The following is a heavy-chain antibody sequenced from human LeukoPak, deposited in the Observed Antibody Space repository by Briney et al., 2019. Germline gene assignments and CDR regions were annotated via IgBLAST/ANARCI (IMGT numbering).Heavy chain of an antibody. CDR3: ARAMDDILTGYQDYYFDY. CDR1: GFTVSSNY. J-gene: IGHJ4*02. CDR2: IYSGGST. D-gene: IGHD3-9*01. V-gene: IGHV3-53*01. Sequence: GGSLRLSCAASGFTVSSNYMSWVRQAPGKGLEWVSVIYSGGSTYYADSVKGRFTISRDNSKNTLYLQMNSLRAEDTAVYYCARAMDDILTGYQDYYFDYWGQGTLVTVSS.